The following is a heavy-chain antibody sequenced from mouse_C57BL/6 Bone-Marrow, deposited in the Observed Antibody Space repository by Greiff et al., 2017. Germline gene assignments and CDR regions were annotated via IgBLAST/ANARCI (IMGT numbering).Heavy chain of an antibody. V-gene: IGHV2-2*01. D-gene: IGHD1-1*01. CDR2: IWSGGNT. CDR1: GFSLTSYG. CDR3: ARNYGSSLDY. J-gene: IGHJ2*01. Sequence: QVQLKQSGPGLVQPSQSLSITCTVSGFSLTSYGVHWVRQSPGKGLEWLGVIWSGGNTDYNAAFISRLSISKDNSKSQVFFKMNSLQADDTAIYYCARNYGSSLDYWGQGTTLTVSS.